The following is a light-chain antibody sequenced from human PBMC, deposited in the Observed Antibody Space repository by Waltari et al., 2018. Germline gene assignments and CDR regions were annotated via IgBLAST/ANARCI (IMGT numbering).Light chain of an antibody. J-gene: IGLJ3*02. CDR3: CSYAGSSAPRV. CDR2: EGS. V-gene: IGLV2-23*01. Sequence: QSALTQPASVSGSPGQSIPIPCTGSRSDAGSSNLFPWYQQPPGKAPTLMSYEGSKRPSGVSKRCSGSKSDNTASLTISGLQAEDEAHYYCCSYAGSSAPRVFGGGTKLTVL. CDR1: RSDAGSSNL.